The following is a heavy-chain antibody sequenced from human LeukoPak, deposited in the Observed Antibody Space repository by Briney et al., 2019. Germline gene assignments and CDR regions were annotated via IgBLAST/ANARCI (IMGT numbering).Heavy chain of an antibody. V-gene: IGHV3-23*01. Sequence: GGSLRLSCAASGFTFSSYAMSWVRQAPGKGLEWVSAISGSGGSTYYADSVKGRFTISRDNSKNTLYLQMNSLRAEDTAVYYCAKSGLVAGRKSVDYWGQGTLVTVSS. CDR1: GFTFSSYA. CDR2: ISGSGGST. J-gene: IGHJ4*02. D-gene: IGHD6-19*01. CDR3: AKSGLVAGRKSVDY.